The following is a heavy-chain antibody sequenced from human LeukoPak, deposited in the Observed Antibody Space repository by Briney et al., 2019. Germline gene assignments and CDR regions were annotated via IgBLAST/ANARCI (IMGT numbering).Heavy chain of an antibody. Sequence: GGSLRLSCAASGFTFSSYSMNWVRQAPGKGLEWVSSIGSSSSYIYYADSVKGRFTISRDNAKNSLYLQMNSLRAEDTAVYYCARQAYGDYAPSDYWGQGTLVTVSS. CDR3: ARQAYGDYAPSDY. J-gene: IGHJ4*02. V-gene: IGHV3-21*01. CDR1: GFTFSSYS. D-gene: IGHD4-17*01. CDR2: IGSSSSYI.